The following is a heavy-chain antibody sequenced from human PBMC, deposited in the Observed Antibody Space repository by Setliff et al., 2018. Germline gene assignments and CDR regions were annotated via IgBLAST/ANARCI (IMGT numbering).Heavy chain of an antibody. CDR1: GGTFSNYG. V-gene: IGHV1-18*01. J-gene: IGHJ4*02. Sequence: GASVKVSCKASGGTFSNYGVSWVRQAPGQGLEWLGWINPNSGGTNPAQKFQGRVAMTTDTSTSTAYMELRSLRSDDTAVYYCARGRDPAYYYDSGGYYWDYWGQGTLVTVSS. CDR3: ARGRDPAYYYDSGGYYWDY. CDR2: INPNSGGT. D-gene: IGHD3-22*01.